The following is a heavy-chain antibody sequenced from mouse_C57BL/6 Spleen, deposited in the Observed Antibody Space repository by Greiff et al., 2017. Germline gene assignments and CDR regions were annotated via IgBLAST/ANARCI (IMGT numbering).Heavy chain of an antibody. V-gene: IGHV1-64*01. CDR3: ARGDQDDYFDY. CDR2: IHPNSGSN. D-gene: IGHD3-2*02. CDR1: GYTFTSYW. Sequence: VQLQQPGAELVKPGASVKLSCKASGYTFTSYWMHWVKQRPGQGLEWIGMIHPNSGSNNYNEKFKSKATLTVHKSASTTYMQLSILTSEDSAFYYCARGDQDDYFDYWGQGTTLTVSS. J-gene: IGHJ2*01.